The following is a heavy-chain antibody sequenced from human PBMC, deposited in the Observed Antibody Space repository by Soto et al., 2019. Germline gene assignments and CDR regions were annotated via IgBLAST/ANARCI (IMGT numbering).Heavy chain of an antibody. CDR2: IYHTGAA. Sequence: QVQLQESGPGLVKPSQTLSVTCTVSGGSLSSDNFFWSWVRQHPETGLEWVGYIYHTGAAYYNPPLQSLLTISLHTTKNWFSLRLISVTATATAVYYCAREVISPATSDAFDISGQGTMVTVSS. CDR3: AREVISPATSDAFDI. D-gene: IGHD1-26*01. V-gene: IGHV4-31*01. J-gene: IGHJ3*02. CDR1: GGSLSSDNFF.